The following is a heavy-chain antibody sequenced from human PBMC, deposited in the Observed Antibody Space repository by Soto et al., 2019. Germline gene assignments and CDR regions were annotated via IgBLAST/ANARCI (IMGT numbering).Heavy chain of an antibody. CDR1: GYSFTSYW. Sequence: GASLKISCKGSGYSFTSYWIGWVRQMPGKGLEWMGIIYPGDSDTRYSPSFQGQVTISADKSISTAYLQVNSLRVEDTAVYYCVRGITEVPGIDCWGQGSLVTVSS. V-gene: IGHV5-51*01. J-gene: IGHJ4*02. D-gene: IGHD3-10*01. CDR3: VRGITEVPGIDC. CDR2: IYPGDSDT.